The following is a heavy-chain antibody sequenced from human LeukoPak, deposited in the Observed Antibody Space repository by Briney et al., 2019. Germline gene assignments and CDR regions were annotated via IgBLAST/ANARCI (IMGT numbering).Heavy chain of an antibody. J-gene: IGHJ4*02. Sequence: SVKVSCKASGVTFSSYAISSVRQAPGQGLEWMGRIIPILGIANYAQKLQGRVTMTTDTSTSTAYMELRSLTSDDTAVYYCARDRSGGWDFDYWGQGTLVIVSS. CDR3: ARDRSGGWDFDY. D-gene: IGHD6-19*01. V-gene: IGHV1-69*04. CDR2: IIPILGIA. CDR1: GVTFSSYA.